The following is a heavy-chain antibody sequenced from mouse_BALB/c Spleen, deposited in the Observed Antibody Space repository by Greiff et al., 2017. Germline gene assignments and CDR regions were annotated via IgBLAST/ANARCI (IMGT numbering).Heavy chain of an antibody. CDR1: GFTFSSFG. CDR2: ISSGSSTI. V-gene: IGHV5-17*02. D-gene: IGHD2-2*01. Sequence: EVNVVESGGGLVQPGGSRKLSCAASGFTFSSFGMHWVRQAPEKGLEWVAYISSGSSTIYYADTVKGRFTISRDNPKNTLFLQMTSLRSEDTAMYYCARDGYDGDYYAMDYWGQGTSVTVSS. CDR3: ARDGYDGDYYAMDY. J-gene: IGHJ4*01.